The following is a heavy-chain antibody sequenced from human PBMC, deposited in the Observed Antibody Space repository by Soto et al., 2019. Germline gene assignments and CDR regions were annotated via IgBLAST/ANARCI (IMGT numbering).Heavy chain of an antibody. D-gene: IGHD3-3*01. Sequence: QVQLQESGPGLVKPSGTLSLTCAVSGGSISSSNWWSWVRQPPGKGLEWIGEIYHSGSTNYNPSLKRRVTISVDKSKNQFSLKLSSVTAADTAVYYCARDQAYFLGYKYYFDYWGQGTLFTVSS. CDR2: IYHSGST. V-gene: IGHV4-4*02. CDR3: ARDQAYFLGYKYYFDY. CDR1: GGSISSSNW. J-gene: IGHJ4*02.